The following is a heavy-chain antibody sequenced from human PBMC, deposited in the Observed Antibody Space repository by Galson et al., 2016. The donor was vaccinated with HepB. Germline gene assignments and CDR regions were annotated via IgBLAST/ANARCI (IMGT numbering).Heavy chain of an antibody. CDR3: AKVGDGWELGDVFDI. D-gene: IGHD3-10*01. V-gene: IGHV3-30*18. CDR1: GFTFSNYG. Sequence: SLRLSCAASGFTFSNYGMHWVRQAPGKGLEWVAVISYDGSNEYYADSVKGRFTISRDNSKNTLYLQMNSLRAEDTAVYSCAKVGDGWELGDVFDIGGQGTMVTVSS. J-gene: IGHJ3*02. CDR2: ISYDGSNE.